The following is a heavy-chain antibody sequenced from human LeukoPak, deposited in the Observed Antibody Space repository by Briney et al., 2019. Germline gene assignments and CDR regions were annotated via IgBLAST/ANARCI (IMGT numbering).Heavy chain of an antibody. Sequence: GGSLRLSCAASGFTFSSYAMSWVRQAPGKGREWVSAISGSGGSTYYADSVKGRFTISRDNSKNTLYLQMDSLRAEDTAVYYCARGHYYDSSGYSGDDAFDIWGQGTMVTVSS. D-gene: IGHD3-22*01. CDR2: ISGSGGST. CDR1: GFTFSSYA. CDR3: ARGHYYDSSGYSGDDAFDI. J-gene: IGHJ3*02. V-gene: IGHV3-23*01.